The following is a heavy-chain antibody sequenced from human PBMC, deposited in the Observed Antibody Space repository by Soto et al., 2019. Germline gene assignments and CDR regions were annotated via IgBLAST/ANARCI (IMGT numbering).Heavy chain of an antibody. Sequence: PGGSLRLSCAASGFTFSSYSMNWVRQAPGKGLEWVSSISSSSSYIYYADSVKGRFTISRDNSKNTLYLQMNSLRAEDTAVYYCAREECWNDDHFDYWGQGTLVTVSS. D-gene: IGHD1-1*01. CDR1: GFTFSSYS. CDR2: ISSSSSYI. J-gene: IGHJ4*02. CDR3: AREECWNDDHFDY. V-gene: IGHV3-21*01.